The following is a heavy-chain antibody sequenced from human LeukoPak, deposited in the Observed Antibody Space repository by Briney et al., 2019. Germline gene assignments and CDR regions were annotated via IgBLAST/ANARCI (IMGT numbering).Heavy chain of an antibody. D-gene: IGHD3-10*01. CDR3: ARSLWFGEYDAFDI. CDR1: GYSISSGYY. CDR2: IYHSGST. Sequence: SETLSLTCAVSGYSISSGYYWGWIRQPPGKGLEWIGSIYHSGSTYYNPSLKSRVTISEDTSKNQFSLKLSSVTAADTAVYYCARSLWFGEYDAFDIWGQGTMVTVSS. V-gene: IGHV4-38-2*01. J-gene: IGHJ3*02.